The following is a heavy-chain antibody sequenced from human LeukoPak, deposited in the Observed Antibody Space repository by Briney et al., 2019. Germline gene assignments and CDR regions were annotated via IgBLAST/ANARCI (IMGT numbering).Heavy chain of an antibody. J-gene: IGHJ5*02. CDR2: ISGSGGST. V-gene: IGHV3-23*01. Sequence: GGSLRLSCAASGFTFSSYAMSWVRQAPGKGLEWVSVISGSGGSTYYADSAKGRFTTSRDNSKNTLYLQMNSLRAEDTAVYYCAKDGTSGWYVGNWFDPWGQGTLVTVSS. CDR3: AKDGTSGWYVGNWFDP. D-gene: IGHD6-19*01. CDR1: GFTFSSYA.